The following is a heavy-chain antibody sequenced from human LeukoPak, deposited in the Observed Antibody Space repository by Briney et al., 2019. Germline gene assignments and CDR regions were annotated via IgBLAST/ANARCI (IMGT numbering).Heavy chain of an antibody. D-gene: IGHD3-3*01. CDR1: GFTFSSYW. CDR3: ARDEQYYDFWSGYYHNLFDY. CDR2: INSDGSST. J-gene: IGHJ4*02. Sequence: GGSLRLSCAASGFTFSSYWMHWVRHAPGKGLVWVSRINSDGSSTSYADSVKGRFTISRDNAKNTLYLQINSLRAEDTAVYYCARDEQYYDFWSGYYHNLFDYWGQGTLVTVSS. V-gene: IGHV3-74*01.